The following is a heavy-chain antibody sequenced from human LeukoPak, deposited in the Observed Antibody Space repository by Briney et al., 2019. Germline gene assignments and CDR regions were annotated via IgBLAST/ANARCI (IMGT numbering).Heavy chain of an antibody. J-gene: IGHJ4*02. CDR3: AGGYSYEVDY. D-gene: IGHD5-18*01. CDR2: ISYDGSNK. CDR1: GFTFSSYA. V-gene: IGHV3-30-3*01. Sequence: GGSLRLSCAASGFTFSSYAMHWVRQAPGKGLEWVAVISYDGSNKYYADSVKGRFTISRDNSKNTLYLQMNSLRAEDTAVYYCAGGYSYEVDYWGQGTLVTVSS.